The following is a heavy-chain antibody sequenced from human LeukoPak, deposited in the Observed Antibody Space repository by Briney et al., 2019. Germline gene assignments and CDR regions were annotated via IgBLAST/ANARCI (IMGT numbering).Heavy chain of an antibody. CDR1: GFTFSDYY. V-gene: IGHV3-11*04. Sequence: GGSLRLSCAASGFTFSDYYMSWIRQAPGKGLEWVSYISSSGNTIYYADSVKGRFTISRDNAKNSLYLQMNSLRAEDTAVYYCAKKKGGSYENNYFDYWGQGTLVTVSS. CDR3: AKKKGGSYENNYFDY. J-gene: IGHJ4*02. D-gene: IGHD3-16*01. CDR2: ISSSGNTI.